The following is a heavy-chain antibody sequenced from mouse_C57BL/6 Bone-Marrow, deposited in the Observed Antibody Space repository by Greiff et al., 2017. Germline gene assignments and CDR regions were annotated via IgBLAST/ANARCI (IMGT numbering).Heavy chain of an antibody. V-gene: IGHV1-56*01. D-gene: IGHD1-1*01. J-gene: IGHJ3*01. Sequence: QVQLQQSGPELVRPGASVQISCKASGYTFTSYWMQWVRQRPGQGLEWIGKIFPASGSTQYNEKFKGKATLTVDTSSSTAYMQLSSLTSESSADYFYARWSYGGSPFAYWGQGTRVTVSA. CDR3: ARWSYGGSPFAY. CDR2: IFPASGST. CDR1: GYTFTSYW.